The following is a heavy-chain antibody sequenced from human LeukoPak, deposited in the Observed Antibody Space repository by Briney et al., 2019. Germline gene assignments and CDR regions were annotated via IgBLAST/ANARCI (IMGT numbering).Heavy chain of an antibody. V-gene: IGHV4-34*01. CDR3: ARRYSYGYFSLGRFDP. D-gene: IGHD5-18*01. J-gene: IGHJ5*02. CDR1: GGSFSGYY. Sequence: PSETLSLTCAVYGGSFSGYYWSWIRQPPGKGLEWIGEINHSGSTNYNPSLKSRVTISVDTSKNQFSLKLSSVTAADTAVYYCARRYSYGYFSLGRFDPWGQGTLVTVSS. CDR2: INHSGST.